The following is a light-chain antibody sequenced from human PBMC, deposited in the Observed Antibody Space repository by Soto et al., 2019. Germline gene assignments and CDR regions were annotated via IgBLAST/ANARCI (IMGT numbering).Light chain of an antibody. Sequence: LTQPASVSGSPGQSITISCTGSSSDVGTYDLVSWYQHHPGAAPKLMIYEATRRPSGISNRFSGSKSGNTASLTISGLQAEDEADYYCCSFAGSNSWVFGGGTKLTVL. J-gene: IGLJ3*02. CDR1: SSDVGTYDL. CDR3: CSFAGSNSWV. CDR2: EAT. V-gene: IGLV2-23*01.